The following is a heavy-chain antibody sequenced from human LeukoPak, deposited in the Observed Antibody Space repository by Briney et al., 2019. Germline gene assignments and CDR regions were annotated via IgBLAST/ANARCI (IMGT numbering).Heavy chain of an antibody. J-gene: IGHJ5*02. CDR3: ARDYGGWFDP. CDR1: GGTFSSYA. CDR2: IIPIFGTA. V-gene: IGHV1-69*13. Sequence: SVKVSCKASGGTFSSYAISWVRQAPGQGLEWMGGIIPIFGTANYAQKFQGRVTITADESTSTAYMELSSLRSEGTAVCYCARDYGGWFDPWGQGTLVTVSS. D-gene: IGHD3-10*01.